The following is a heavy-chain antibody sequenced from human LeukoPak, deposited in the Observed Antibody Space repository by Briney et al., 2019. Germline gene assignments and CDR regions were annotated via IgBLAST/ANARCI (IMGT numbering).Heavy chain of an antibody. CDR3: ARDPGPNMLNYYYGMDV. CDR2: ISAYNGNT. Sequence: GASVKVSCKASGYTFTSYGISWVRQAPGQGLEWMGWISAYNGNTNYAQKLQGRVTMTTDTSTSTAYMELRSLRSDDTAVYYCARDPGPNMLNYYYGMDVWGQGTTVTVSS. D-gene: IGHD3-10*02. CDR1: GYTFTSYG. J-gene: IGHJ6*02. V-gene: IGHV1-18*01.